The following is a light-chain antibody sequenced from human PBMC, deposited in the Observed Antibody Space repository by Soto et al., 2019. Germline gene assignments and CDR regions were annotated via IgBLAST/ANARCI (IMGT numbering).Light chain of an antibody. CDR1: QSVSSY. Sequence: EILLTQSPSTLSLSPGERATLSCRAGQSVSSYLAWYQQKPGQAPRLLISGASTGATGIPARFSGSGSGTELTPTISSLQSEDCAIYYCQQYHTWPITFGGGTKV. CDR2: GAS. V-gene: IGKV3-15*01. J-gene: IGKJ4*01. CDR3: QQYHTWPIT.